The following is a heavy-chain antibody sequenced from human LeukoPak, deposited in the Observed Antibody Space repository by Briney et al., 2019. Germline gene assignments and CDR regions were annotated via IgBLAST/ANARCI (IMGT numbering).Heavy chain of an antibody. D-gene: IGHD3-3*01. CDR3: ARDSGDPRLYYDFWSGYLDF. J-gene: IGHJ4*02. V-gene: IGHV3-11*01. Sequence: GGSLRLSCAASGFNFGDHYMAWIRQAPGKGLEWISYITASSNMIYYAESVKGRFTISRNNAENSVFLQMKNLRAEDTAVYFCARDSGDPRLYYDFWSGYLDFWGQGTLVTVSS. CDR1: GFNFGDHY. CDR2: ITASSNMI.